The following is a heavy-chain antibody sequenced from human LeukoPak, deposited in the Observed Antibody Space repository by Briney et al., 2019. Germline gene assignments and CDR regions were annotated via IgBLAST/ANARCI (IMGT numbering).Heavy chain of an antibody. J-gene: IGHJ5*02. CDR2: IYYSGST. CDR3: ARWARYSSRRIDNWFDP. V-gene: IGHV4-39*07. D-gene: IGHD6-13*01. Sequence: PSETLSLTCTVSGGSISSSSYYWGWIRQPPGKGLEWIGSIYYSGSTYYNPPLKSRVTISVDTSKNQFSLKLSSVTAADTAVYYCARWARYSSRRIDNWFDPWGQGTLVTVSS. CDR1: GGSISSSSYY.